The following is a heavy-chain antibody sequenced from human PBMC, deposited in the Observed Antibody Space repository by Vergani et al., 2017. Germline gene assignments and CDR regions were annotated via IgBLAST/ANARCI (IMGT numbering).Heavy chain of an antibody. Sequence: QVQLVQSGAGVKKPGASVKVSCKVSGYTVTELSMHWVRQAPGKGLEWMGNFDPEDGETIYAQKFQGRVTMTEDTSTNTAYMELSSLRSEDTAVYYCATEESTSTWFDPWGQGTLVTVSS. D-gene: IGHD2-2*01. V-gene: IGHV1-24*01. CDR3: ATEESTSTWFDP. J-gene: IGHJ5*02. CDR1: GYTVTELS. CDR2: FDPEDGET.